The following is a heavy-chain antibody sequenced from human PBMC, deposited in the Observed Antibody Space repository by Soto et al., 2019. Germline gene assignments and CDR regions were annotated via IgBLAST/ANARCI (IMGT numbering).Heavy chain of an antibody. J-gene: IGHJ5*02. CDR2: IYYSGST. CDR1: GGSISSGDYY. D-gene: IGHD2-15*01. CDR3: ARIYCSGGSSGGSCYGSNWFDP. V-gene: IGHV4-30-4*01. Sequence: SETLSLTCTVSGGSISSGDYYWSWIRQPPGKGLEWIGYIYYSGSTYYNPSLKSRVTISVDTSKNQFSLKLSSVTAADTAVYYCARIYCSGGSSGGSCYGSNWFDPWGQGTLVTVS.